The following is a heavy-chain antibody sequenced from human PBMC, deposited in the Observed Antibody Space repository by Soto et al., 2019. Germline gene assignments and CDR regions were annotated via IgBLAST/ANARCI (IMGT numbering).Heavy chain of an antibody. CDR1: GGSISSYY. V-gene: IGHV4-59*01. J-gene: IGHJ4*02. CDR3: ARGLYDFWSGYYRVAYYFDY. CDR2: IYYSGST. Sequence: SETLSLTCTVSGGSISSYYWSWIRQPPGKGLEWIGYIYYSGSTNYNPSLKSRVTISVDTSKNQFSLKLSSVTAADTVLYYFARGLYDFWSGYYRVAYYFDYWGQGTLVTVSS. D-gene: IGHD3-3*01.